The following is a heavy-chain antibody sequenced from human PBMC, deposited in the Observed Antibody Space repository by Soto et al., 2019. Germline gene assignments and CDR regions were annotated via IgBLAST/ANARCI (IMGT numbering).Heavy chain of an antibody. CDR3: ARDVVPTYYYDSSGYYPGGMDV. Sequence: QVQLQESGPGLVKHSETLSLTCTVSGGSVSSGSYYWSWIRQPPGKGLEWIGYIYYSGSTNYNPSLKSRVTISVDTSKNQFSLKLSSVTAADTAVYYCARDVVPTYYYDSSGYYPGGMDVWGQGTTVTVSS. CDR1: GGSVSSGSYY. V-gene: IGHV4-61*01. CDR2: IYYSGST. D-gene: IGHD3-22*01. J-gene: IGHJ6*02.